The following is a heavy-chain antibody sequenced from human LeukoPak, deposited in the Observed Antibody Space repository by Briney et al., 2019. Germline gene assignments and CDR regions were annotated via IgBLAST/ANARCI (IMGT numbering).Heavy chain of an antibody. V-gene: IGHV4-61*05. CDR3: ARVYYGRTYDYWYFDL. J-gene: IGHJ2*01. CDR1: GGSISTSSYY. Sequence: PSETLSLTCTVSGGSISTSSYYWGWVRQPPGKGLEWIGNIFYSGSTNYNPSLKSRVTISVDTSKNQFSLKLSSVTAADTAVYFCARVYYGRTYDYWYFDLWGRGTLVTVSS. CDR2: IFYSGST. D-gene: IGHD3-10*01.